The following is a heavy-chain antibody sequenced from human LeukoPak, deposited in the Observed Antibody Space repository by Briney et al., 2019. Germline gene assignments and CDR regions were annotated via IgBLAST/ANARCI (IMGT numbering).Heavy chain of an antibody. J-gene: IGHJ4*02. D-gene: IGHD6-19*01. CDR3: AREPSGWYLDY. CDR2: ISGGSNYI. V-gene: IGHV3-21*01. CDR1: GFTFSDHS. Sequence: PGGSLRLSCAASGFTFSDHSINWVRQAPGKGLEWVSYISGGSNYIYYAGSVKGRFTISRDNAKNSVYLQMDSLRAEDTAVYYCAREPSGWYLDYWGQGTLVTVSS.